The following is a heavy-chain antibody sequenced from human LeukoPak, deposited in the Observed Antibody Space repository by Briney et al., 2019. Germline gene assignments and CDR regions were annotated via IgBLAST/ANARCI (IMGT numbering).Heavy chain of an antibody. CDR1: GYTFTGYY. D-gene: IGHD2-2*01. Sequence: ASVEVSCKASGYTFTGYYIHWVRQAPGQGLEWLGRIDPNSGGTSYAHNFQGRVTMTRDTSISTAYMDLSGLRSDDTAVYYCARDSRVSGDYWGQGTLVTVSS. CDR3: ARDSRVSGDY. J-gene: IGHJ4*02. V-gene: IGHV1-2*06. CDR2: IDPNSGGT.